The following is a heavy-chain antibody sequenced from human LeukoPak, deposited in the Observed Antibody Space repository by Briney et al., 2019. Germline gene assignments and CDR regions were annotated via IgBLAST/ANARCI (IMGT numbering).Heavy chain of an antibody. J-gene: IGHJ5*02. Sequence: GASVKVSCKASGYTFKNYGISWVRQAPGQGLEWMGRIRGDNGHRKYAQKFQGRVTMTTDTFTTTAYMDLRSLRSDDTAVYYCARALGSSGENWFDPWGQGTLVTVSS. CDR2: IRGDNGHR. V-gene: IGHV1-18*01. D-gene: IGHD6-6*01. CDR1: GYTFKNYG. CDR3: ARALGSSGENWFDP.